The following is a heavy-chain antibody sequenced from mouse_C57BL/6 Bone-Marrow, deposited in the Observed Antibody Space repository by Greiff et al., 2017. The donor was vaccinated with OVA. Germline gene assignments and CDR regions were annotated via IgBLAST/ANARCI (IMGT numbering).Heavy chain of an antibody. CDR2: IDPANGNT. CDR3: ARRDYGSSYGGFAY. V-gene: IGHV14-3*01. D-gene: IGHD1-1*01. CDR1: GFNIKNTY. J-gene: IGHJ3*01. Sequence: VHVKQSVAELVRPGASVKLSCTASGFNIKNTYMHWVKQRPEQGLEWIGRIDPANGNTKYAPKFQGKATITADTSSNTAYLQLSSLTSEDTAIYYCARRDYGSSYGGFAYWGQGTLVTVSA.